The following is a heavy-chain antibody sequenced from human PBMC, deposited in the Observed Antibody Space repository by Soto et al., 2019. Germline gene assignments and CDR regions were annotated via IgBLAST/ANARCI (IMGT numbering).Heavy chain of an antibody. CDR3: VKDLDRYVPYWYFEL. J-gene: IGHJ2*01. CDR2: ISGSGGST. Sequence: EVHLLQSGGGLVQPGGSLRLSCAASGFSFSSYAMNWVRQAPGKGLEWVSGISGSGGSTFYADPVKGRFTISRDNSKNTLHLQMNSLRGDVAAVYYCVKDLDRYVPYWYFELWGRGTLVTVSS. D-gene: IGHD2-21*01. V-gene: IGHV3-23*01. CDR1: GFSFSSYA.